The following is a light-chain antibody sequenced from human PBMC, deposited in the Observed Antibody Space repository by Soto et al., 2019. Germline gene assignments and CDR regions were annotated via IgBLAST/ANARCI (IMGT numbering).Light chain of an antibody. V-gene: IGKV1-5*03. CDR3: QQYNNRWT. Sequence: DIQMTQSPSTLSASVGDRVTITCRASQSSSVWLAWFQQRPGNAPKLLIYKASTLESGVPSRFSSSGSGTEFTLTISSLQPDDSATYYCQQYNNRWTFSQGTKVEI. CDR1: QSSSVW. J-gene: IGKJ1*01. CDR2: KAS.